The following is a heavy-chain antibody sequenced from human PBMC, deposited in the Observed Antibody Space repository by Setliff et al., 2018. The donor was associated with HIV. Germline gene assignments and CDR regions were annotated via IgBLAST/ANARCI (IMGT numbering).Heavy chain of an antibody. CDR1: GYTFTNYA. Sequence: ASVKVSCKASGYTFTNYAMHWVRQAPGQRLERMGWINAGNGDTKYSQKFQGRVTFTWDTSASTAYMELSSLRSEDTALYYCARDSGDDYSDYYYYGMDVWGQGTTVTVSS. V-gene: IGHV1-3*01. J-gene: IGHJ6*02. CDR2: INAGNGDT. CDR3: ARDSGDDYSDYYYYGMDV. D-gene: IGHD4-4*01.